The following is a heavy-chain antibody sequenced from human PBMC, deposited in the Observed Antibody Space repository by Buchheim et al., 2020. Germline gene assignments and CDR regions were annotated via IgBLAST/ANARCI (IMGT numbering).Heavy chain of an antibody. D-gene: IGHD3-10*01. J-gene: IGHJ4*02. CDR2: INHSGST. Sequence: QVQLQQWGAGLLKPSETLSLTCAVYGGSFSGYYWSWIWQPPGKGLEWIGEINHSGSTNYNPSLKSRVTISVDTSKNQFSLKLSSVTAADTAVYYCASVFRLWFGELPRYFDYWGQGTL. V-gene: IGHV4-34*01. CDR1: GGSFSGYY. CDR3: ASVFRLWFGELPRYFDY.